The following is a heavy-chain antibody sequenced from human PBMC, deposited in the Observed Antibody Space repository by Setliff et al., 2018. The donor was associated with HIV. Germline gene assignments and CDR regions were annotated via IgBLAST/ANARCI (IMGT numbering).Heavy chain of an antibody. V-gene: IGHV7-4-1*02. CDR3: ARTGAGAILGNAFDM. J-gene: IGHJ3*02. Sequence: GASVKVSCKASGYTFTSYAMNWVRQAPGQGLEWMGWINTNTGNPTYAQGFTGRFVFSLDTSVSTAYLQISSLQAEDTALYYCARTGAGAILGNAFDMWGQGTMVTVS. CDR1: GYTFTSYA. CDR2: INTNTGNP. D-gene: IGHD6-25*01.